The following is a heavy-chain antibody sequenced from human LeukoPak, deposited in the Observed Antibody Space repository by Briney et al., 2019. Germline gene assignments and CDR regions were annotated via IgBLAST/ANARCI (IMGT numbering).Heavy chain of an antibody. CDR2: INHSGST. CDR3: ARGSPVRYRSSWEFDY. CDR1: GGSFSGYY. V-gene: IGHV4-34*01. D-gene: IGHD6-13*01. J-gene: IGHJ4*02. Sequence: SETLSLTCAVYGGSFSGYYWSWIRQPPGKGLEWIGEINHSGSTNYNPSLKSRVTISVDTSKNQFSLKLSSVTAADTAVYYCARGSPVRYRSSWEFDYWGQGTLVTVSS.